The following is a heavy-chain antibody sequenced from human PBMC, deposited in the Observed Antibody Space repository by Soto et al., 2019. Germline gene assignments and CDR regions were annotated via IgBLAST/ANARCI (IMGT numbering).Heavy chain of an antibody. J-gene: IGHJ1*01. CDR2: INPSGGST. CDR1: GYTFTSYY. Sequence: QVQLVQSGAEVKKPGASVKVSCKASGYTFTSYYMHWVRQAPGQGLEWMGIINPSGGSTSYAQKFGGEVPVTGDTPRGTVYRGLGSLCFEDGPVYSWARGLDGRGYYPHYGGRGTRVPVPS. CDR3: ARGLDGRGYYPHY. V-gene: IGHV1-46*01. D-gene: IGHD3-22*01.